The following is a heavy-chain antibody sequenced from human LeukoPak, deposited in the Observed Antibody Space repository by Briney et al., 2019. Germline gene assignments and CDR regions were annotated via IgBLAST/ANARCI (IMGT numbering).Heavy chain of an antibody. V-gene: IGHV4-59*01. CDR2: IFYSGST. CDR1: GGSISRYY. J-gene: IGHJ4*02. Sequence: SETLSPTCTVSGGSISRYYWSWIRQPPGKGLEWIGYIFYSGSTNYNPSLKSRVTISLDTSKIQFSLNLSSVTAADTAVYFCARSAGYPRSVNGYFDYWGQGTLVTVSS. D-gene: IGHD2-15*01. CDR3: ARSAGYPRSVNGYFDY.